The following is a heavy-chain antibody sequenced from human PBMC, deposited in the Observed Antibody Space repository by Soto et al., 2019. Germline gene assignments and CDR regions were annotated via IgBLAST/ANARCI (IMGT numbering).Heavy chain of an antibody. Sequence: PVGSLRLSCEASGFTFSTYGMSWVRQAPGKGLEWLSGISGSGGITAYTDSGKGRITISRDNSRNTLYLEINSLRVEDTAIYYCAKVMSELVADDAGHIWGQGTRVTDSS. CDR2: ISGSGGIT. CDR3: AKVMSELVADDAGHI. D-gene: IGHD3-10*01. J-gene: IGHJ3*02. V-gene: IGHV3-23*01. CDR1: GFTFSTYG.